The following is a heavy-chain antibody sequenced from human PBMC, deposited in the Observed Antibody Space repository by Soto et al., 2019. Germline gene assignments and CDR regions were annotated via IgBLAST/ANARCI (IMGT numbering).Heavy chain of an antibody. Sequence: GESLKISCKGSGYSFTSYWISWVRQMPGKGLEWMGRIDPSDSYTNYSPSFQGHVTISAGKSISTAYLQWSSLKASDTAMYYCARQGSDTAVGQNCYYYGMDVWGQGTTVTVS. J-gene: IGHJ6*02. CDR3: ARQGSDTAVGQNCYYYGMDV. CDR1: GYSFTSYW. CDR2: IDPSDSYT. D-gene: IGHD5-18*01. V-gene: IGHV5-10-1*01.